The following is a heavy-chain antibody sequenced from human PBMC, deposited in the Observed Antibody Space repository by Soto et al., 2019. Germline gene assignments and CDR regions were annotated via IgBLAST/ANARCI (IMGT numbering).Heavy chain of an antibody. CDR1: GGSISSGGYY. D-gene: IGHD2-21*01. J-gene: IGHJ6*02. Sequence: QVQLQESGPGLVKPSQTLSLTCTVSGGSISSGGYYWSWIRQHPGKGLEWIGYIYYSGSTYYNPSRKSRVTISVDTSKNQFSLKLSSVTAADTAVYYCARVRDGVGMALYSGMDVWGQGTTVTVSS. V-gene: IGHV4-31*03. CDR3: ARVRDGVGMALYSGMDV. CDR2: IYYSGST.